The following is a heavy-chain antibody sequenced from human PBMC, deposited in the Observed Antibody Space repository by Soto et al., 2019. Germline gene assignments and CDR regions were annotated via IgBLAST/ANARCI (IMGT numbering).Heavy chain of an antibody. J-gene: IGHJ2*01. D-gene: IGHD3-3*01. Sequence: QVQLQESGPGLVKPSQTLSLTCSVSGGSIRTDGSYWVWIRHHPGKGLEWIGYSFSTGSTYYHPSLESRLTISMDTSKNPFYLNLSSMTVADTAVYYGTRADFGVHEYFDLWGRGPVVTVSS. CDR2: SFSTGST. CDR1: GGSIRTDGSY. V-gene: IGHV4-31*03. CDR3: TRADFGVHEYFDL.